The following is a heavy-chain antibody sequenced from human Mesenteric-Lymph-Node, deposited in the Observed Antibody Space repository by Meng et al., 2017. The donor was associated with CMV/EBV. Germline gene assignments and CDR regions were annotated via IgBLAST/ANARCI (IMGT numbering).Heavy chain of an antibody. CDR1: GFTFSSYW. V-gene: IGHV3-74*01. CDR2: INSDGSST. D-gene: IGHD6-19*01. Sequence: GESLKISCAASGFTFSSYWMHWVRQAPGKGLVWVSRINSDGSSTSYADSVKGRFTISRDNSKNTLYLQMNSLRAEDTAVYYCARDHLMYSSTGYYYYGMDVWGQGTTVTVSS. J-gene: IGHJ6*02. CDR3: ARDHLMYSSTGYYYYGMDV.